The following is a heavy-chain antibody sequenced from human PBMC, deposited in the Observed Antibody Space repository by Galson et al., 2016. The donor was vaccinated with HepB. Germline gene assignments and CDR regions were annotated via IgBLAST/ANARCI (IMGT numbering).Heavy chain of an antibody. CDR1: GFTFSTYG. J-gene: IGHJ5*02. D-gene: IGHD2-15*01. CDR3: TKQVAEGGLGDT. Sequence: SLRLSCAASGFTFSTYGMHWVRQAPGKGLEWVAGLSYNGLNQHYPDSLMGRFTVSRDNSKSIMYLQMDSLRPDDTAVYYCTKQVAEGGLGDTWGQGIQVTVSS. V-gene: IGHV3-30*18. CDR2: LSYNGLNQ.